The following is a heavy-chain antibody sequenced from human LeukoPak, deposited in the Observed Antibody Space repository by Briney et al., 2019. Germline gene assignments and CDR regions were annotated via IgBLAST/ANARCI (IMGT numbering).Heavy chain of an antibody. D-gene: IGHD6-13*01. V-gene: IGHV1-46*01. Sequence: GASVNVSCKASGYTFTSYYMHWVRQAPGRGLEWMGIINPSGGSTSYAQKFQGRVTMTRDTSTSTVYMELSSLRSEDTAVYYCARVSGYSSSWPYYFDYWGQGTLVTVSS. CDR3: ARVSGYSSSWPYYFDY. J-gene: IGHJ4*02. CDR2: INPSGGST. CDR1: GYTFTSYY.